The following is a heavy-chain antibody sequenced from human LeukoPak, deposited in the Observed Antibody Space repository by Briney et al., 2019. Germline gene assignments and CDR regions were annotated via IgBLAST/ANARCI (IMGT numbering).Heavy chain of an antibody. CDR3: ARAYYYDSSGEDAFDI. V-gene: IGHV1-2*06. CDR1: GYTFTGYY. CDR2: INPNSGGT. Sequence: ASVKVSCKASGYTFTGYYMHWVQQAPGQGLEWMGRINPNSGGTNYAQKFQGRVTMTRDTSISTAYMELSRLRSDDTAVYYCARAYYYDSSGEDAFDIWGQGTMVTVSS. J-gene: IGHJ3*02. D-gene: IGHD3-22*01.